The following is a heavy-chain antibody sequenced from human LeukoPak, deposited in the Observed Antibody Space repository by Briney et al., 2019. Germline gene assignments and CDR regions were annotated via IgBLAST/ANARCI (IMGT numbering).Heavy chain of an antibody. CDR1: GYTFTGYY. CDR3: ARQRSITIFGVVRDAFDI. V-gene: IGHV1-2*02. D-gene: IGHD3-3*01. J-gene: IGHJ3*02. CDR2: INPNSGGT. Sequence: ASVKVSCKASGYTFTGYYMHWVRQAPGQGLEWMGWINPNSGGTNYAQKFQGRVTMTRDTSISTAYMELSRLRSADTAVYYCARQRSITIFGVVRDAFDIWGQGTMVTVSS.